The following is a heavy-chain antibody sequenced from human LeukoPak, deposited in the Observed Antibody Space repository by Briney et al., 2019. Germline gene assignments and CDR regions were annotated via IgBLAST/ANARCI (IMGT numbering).Heavy chain of an antibody. V-gene: IGHV4-59*12. CDR1: GGSISSYY. D-gene: IGHD6-13*01. CDR2: IYYSGST. J-gene: IGHJ4*02. CDR3: AREDSSSWYYFDY. Sequence: SETLSLTCTVSGGSISSYYWSWIRQPPGKGLEWIGYIYYSGSTNYNPSLKSRVTISVDTSKNQFSLKLSSVTAADTAVYYCAREDSSSWYYFDYWGQGTLVTVSS.